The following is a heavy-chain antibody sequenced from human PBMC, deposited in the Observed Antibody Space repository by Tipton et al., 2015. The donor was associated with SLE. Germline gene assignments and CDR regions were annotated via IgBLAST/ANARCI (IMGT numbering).Heavy chain of an antibody. Sequence: TLSLTCTVSGGSISSYYWSWIRQPPGKGLEWIGYIYYSGSTNYNPSLKSRVTISGDTFKNQFSLKLSSVTAADTAVYYCARHGDSGFYGAFDIWGQGTMVTVSS. CDR1: GGSISSYY. V-gene: IGHV4-59*08. CDR2: IYYSGST. J-gene: IGHJ3*02. CDR3: ARHGDSGFYGAFDI. D-gene: IGHD2-21*01.